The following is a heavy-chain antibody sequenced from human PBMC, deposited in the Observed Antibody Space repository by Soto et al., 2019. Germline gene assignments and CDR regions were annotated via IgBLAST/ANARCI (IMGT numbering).Heavy chain of an antibody. CDR2: ISSSSSYI. CDR1: GFTFSSYS. D-gene: IGHD2-15*01. Sequence: GGALSLSCAASGFTFSSYSMNWVRQAPGKGLEWVSSISSSSSYIYYADSVKGRFTISRDNAKNSLYLQMNSLRAEDTAVYYCARVGRVVVVVAATPDYYYGMDVWGQGTTVTVSS. V-gene: IGHV3-21*01. J-gene: IGHJ6*02. CDR3: ARVGRVVVVVAATPDYYYGMDV.